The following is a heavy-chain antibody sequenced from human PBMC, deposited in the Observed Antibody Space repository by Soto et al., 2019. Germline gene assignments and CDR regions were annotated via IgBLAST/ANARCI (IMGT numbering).Heavy chain of an antibody. J-gene: IGHJ6*02. CDR1: GGYIGSYY. CDR2: IYYSGST. D-gene: IGHD3-3*01. V-gene: IGHV4-59*01. CDR3: ARDGGFYYGMDV. Sequence: QVQQQESGPGLVKPSETLSLTCTVSGGYIGSYYWNWIRQPPGKGLEWIEYIYYSGSTNYNPSLKSRVTISVDTSKNQFSLKLSAVTAADTAVYYCARDGGFYYGMDVWGQGTTVTVSS.